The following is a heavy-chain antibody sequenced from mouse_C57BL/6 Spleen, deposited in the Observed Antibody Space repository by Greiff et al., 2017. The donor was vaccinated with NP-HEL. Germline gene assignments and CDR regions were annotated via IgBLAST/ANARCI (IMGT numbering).Heavy chain of an antibody. CDR1: GFTFSSYG. CDR3: ARQGTGFYYYAMDY. Sequence: DVKLVESGGDLVKPGGSLKLSCAASGFTFSSYGMSWVRQTPDKRLEWVATISSGGSYTYYPDSVKGRFTISRDNAKNTLYLQMSSLKSEDTAMYYCARQGTGFYYYAMDYWGQGTSVTVSS. D-gene: IGHD4-1*01. V-gene: IGHV5-6*02. J-gene: IGHJ4*01. CDR2: ISSGGSYT.